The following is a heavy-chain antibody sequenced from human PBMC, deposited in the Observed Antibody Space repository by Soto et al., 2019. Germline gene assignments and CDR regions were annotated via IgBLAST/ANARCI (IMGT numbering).Heavy chain of an antibody. CDR3: ADDWGGVGAY. D-gene: IGHD3-16*01. Sequence: QVQLVQSGAEVKKPGASVKVSCKASGYTFTSYGISWVRQAPGQGLEWMGWISAYNGNTNYAQKLQGRVTMTTDTATRTAYMEMSSRRSDDTAVYYGADDWGGVGAYWGQGTLVTVSS. CDR2: ISAYNGNT. V-gene: IGHV1-18*01. CDR1: GYTFTSYG. J-gene: IGHJ4*02.